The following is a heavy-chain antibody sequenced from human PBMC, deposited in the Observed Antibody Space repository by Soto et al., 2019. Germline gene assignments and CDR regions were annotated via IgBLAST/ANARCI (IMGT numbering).Heavy chain of an antibody. CDR2: IYYSGST. V-gene: IGHV4-31*03. CDR3: VRGIGGYFHY. J-gene: IGHJ4*02. D-gene: IGHD3-3*01. CDR1: GGSISSGGHY. Sequence: QVQLQESGPGLVKSSQTLSLTCTVSGGSISSGGHYWSWIRQHPGKGLEWIGYIYYSGSTYYNPSLQSRITITVDTSKNQFSPKLSSVTAPDTAVYYCVRGIGGYFHYWGQGSLVTVSS.